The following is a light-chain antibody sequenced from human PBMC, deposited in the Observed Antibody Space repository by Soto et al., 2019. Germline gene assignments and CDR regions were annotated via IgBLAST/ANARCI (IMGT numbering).Light chain of an antibody. CDR2: DAS. Sequence: LYPWGRATISNRASQSVSSYLAWYQQKPGQAPRLLIYDASNRATGIPARFSGSGSCTYFPLTVSALHPEYGEFYCSHLPHAAPLSSGDGTRLEIK. CDR3: HLPHAAPLS. J-gene: IGKJ5*01. V-gene: IGKV3-11*01. CDR1: QSVSSY.